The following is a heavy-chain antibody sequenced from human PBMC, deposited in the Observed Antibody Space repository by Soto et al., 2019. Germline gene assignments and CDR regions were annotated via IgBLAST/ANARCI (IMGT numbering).Heavy chain of an antibody. Sequence: QVQLQESGPGLVQPSETLSLTCTVSGGAISSVDYYWSWIRQPPGKGLEWIGYIYYSGSTYYNPSLKSRLTISVDTSKNQFSLRLSSVTAADTAVYYCARGIAAPSVWGQGTLVTVSS. V-gene: IGHV4-30-4*01. D-gene: IGHD6-13*01. CDR2: IYYSGST. J-gene: IGHJ4*02. CDR1: GGAISSVDYY. CDR3: ARGIAAPSV.